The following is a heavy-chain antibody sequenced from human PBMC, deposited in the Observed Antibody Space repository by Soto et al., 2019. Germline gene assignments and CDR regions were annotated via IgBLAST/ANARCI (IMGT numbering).Heavy chain of an antibody. CDR2: ISAYNGNT. V-gene: IGHV1-18*01. CDR1: GYTFTSYG. J-gene: IGHJ5*02. CDR3: ARGDSGGWYDNWFDP. Sequence: ASVKVSCKASGYTFTSYGISWVRQAPGQGLEWMGWISAYNGNTNYAQKIQGRVTMTTDTSTSTAYMELRSLRSDDTAVYYCARGDSGGWYDNWFDPWGQGTLVTVSS. D-gene: IGHD6-19*01.